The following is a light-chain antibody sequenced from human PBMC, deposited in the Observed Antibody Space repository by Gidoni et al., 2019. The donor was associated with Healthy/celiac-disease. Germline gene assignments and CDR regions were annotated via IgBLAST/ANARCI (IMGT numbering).Light chain of an antibody. CDR1: QSVSSN. CDR2: GAS. Sequence: EIVMTQSPATLSVSPGERATLSCRASQSVSSNLAWYQQKPGQAPRLLIYGASTRATGIPARFSGSGSGTEFTLTISSLQSEDFAVYYCQQYNNWPPCPXFXGGTKVEIK. J-gene: IGKJ4*01. CDR3: QQYNNWPPCPX. V-gene: IGKV3-15*01.